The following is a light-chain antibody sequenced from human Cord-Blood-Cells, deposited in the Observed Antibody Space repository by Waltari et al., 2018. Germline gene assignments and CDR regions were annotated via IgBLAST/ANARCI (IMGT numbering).Light chain of an antibody. CDR1: PSVLYSSNNKNY. Sequence: DIVMTQSPDSLAVSLGERATINCKSSPSVLYSSNNKNYLAWYQQKPGQPPKLLIYWASTRESGVPDRFSGSGSGTAFTLTISSLQAEDVAVYYCQQYYSTPWTFGQGP. CDR3: QQYYSTPWT. V-gene: IGKV4-1*01. J-gene: IGKJ1*01. CDR2: WAS.